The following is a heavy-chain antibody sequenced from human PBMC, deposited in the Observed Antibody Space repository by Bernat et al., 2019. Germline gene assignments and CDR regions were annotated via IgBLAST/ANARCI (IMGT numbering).Heavy chain of an antibody. Sequence: QVQLVQSGAEVKKPGASVKVSCKASGYTFTSYYMHWVRQAPGEGLECMGIINPSGGSTSYPQKFQGRVTITRDTSASKAYMELSSLRSEDTAVYYCARDRDWNYRHLGAFDIWGQGTMVTVSS. D-gene: IGHD1-7*01. J-gene: IGHJ3*02. CDR1: GYTFTSYY. CDR2: INPSGGST. CDR3: ARDRDWNYRHLGAFDI. V-gene: IGHV1-46*01.